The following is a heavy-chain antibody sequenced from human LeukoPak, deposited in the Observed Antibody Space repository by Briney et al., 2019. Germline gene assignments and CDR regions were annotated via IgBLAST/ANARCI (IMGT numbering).Heavy chain of an antibody. J-gene: IGHJ4*02. CDR2: MNPNSGNT. CDR3: ARDLELPRNYYDSSASPFDY. CDR1: GYTFTSYD. D-gene: IGHD3-22*01. Sequence: ASVKVSCKASGYTFTSYDINWVRQATGQGLEWMGWMNPNSGNTGYAQKFQGRVTMTRNTSISTAYMELSSLRSEDTAVYYCARDLELPRNYYDSSASPFDYWGQGTLVTVSS. V-gene: IGHV1-8*01.